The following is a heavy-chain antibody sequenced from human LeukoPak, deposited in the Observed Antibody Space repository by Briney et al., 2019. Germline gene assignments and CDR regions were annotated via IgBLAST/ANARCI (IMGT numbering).Heavy chain of an antibody. D-gene: IGHD3-9*01. CDR3: ARAIYDILTGYCFDY. CDR2: ISSSSSYI. J-gene: IGHJ4*02. CDR1: GFTFSSYS. V-gene: IGHV3-21*01. Sequence: GRSLRLSCAASGFTFSSYSMNWVRQAPGKGLEWVSSISSSSSYIYYADSVKGRFTISRDNAKNSLYLQMNSLRAEDTAVYYCARAIYDILTGYCFDYWGQGTLVTVSS.